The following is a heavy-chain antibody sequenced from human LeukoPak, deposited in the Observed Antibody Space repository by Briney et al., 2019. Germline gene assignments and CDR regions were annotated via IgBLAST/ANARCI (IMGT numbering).Heavy chain of an antibody. V-gene: IGHV5-51*01. CDR2: IWPGGSDT. Sequence: GESLKISCKGSGYIFTTYWIGWVCQMPGKGLEWMGIIWPGGSDTRYSPSFQGQVTISADKSISTAYLQWSSLKASDTAMYYCARYYCSGGNCPTYFDYWGQGTLVTVSS. J-gene: IGHJ4*02. CDR3: ARYYCSGGNCPTYFDY. CDR1: GYIFTTYW. D-gene: IGHD2-15*01.